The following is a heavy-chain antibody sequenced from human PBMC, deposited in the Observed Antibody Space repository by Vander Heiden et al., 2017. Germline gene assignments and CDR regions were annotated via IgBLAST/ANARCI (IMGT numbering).Heavy chain of an antibody. CDR2: ISYDGSNK. CDR1: GFTFRSYA. V-gene: IGHV3-30-3*01. Sequence: QVQLVEPGGRVVQPGRSLTLSCAASGFTFRSYAMHWVRQPPGKGLEWVAVISYDGSNKYYADSVKGRFTISRDNSKNTLYLQMNSLRAEDTAVYYCARDSGTIFGVTAYWGQGTLVTVSS. J-gene: IGHJ4*02. D-gene: IGHD3-3*01. CDR3: ARDSGTIFGVTAY.